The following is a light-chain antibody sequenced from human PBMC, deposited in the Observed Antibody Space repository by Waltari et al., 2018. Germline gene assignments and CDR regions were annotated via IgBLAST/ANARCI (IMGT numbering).Light chain of an antibody. Sequence: QSVLTQPPSASGTPGQRVTLSCSGSSSNIGSNTVNWYQQLPGTAPKLLIYSNNQRPSGVPARFSGSKSGTSASLAISGLQSEDEADYYCAAWDDSLNGVVFGGGTKLTVL. CDR1: SSNIGSNT. CDR2: SNN. V-gene: IGLV1-44*01. J-gene: IGLJ2*01. CDR3: AAWDDSLNGVV.